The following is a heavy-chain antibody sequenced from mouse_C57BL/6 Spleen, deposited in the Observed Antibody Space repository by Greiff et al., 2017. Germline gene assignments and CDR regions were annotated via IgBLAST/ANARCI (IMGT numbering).Heavy chain of an antibody. CDR3: AMGYYFGMDY. CDR2: ITPNNGGT. V-gene: IGHV1-18*01. D-gene: IGHD1-1*01. CDR1: GYTFTDYN. J-gene: IGHJ2*02. Sequence: EVQLQQSGPELAKPGASVQIPCKASGYTFTDYNMDRVKQSPGTSLVWIGDITPNNGGTIYNQKFKGKATLTVDQSSSTAYMELRSLTSEDTAVYYCAMGYYFGMDYWCQGTSLTVSS.